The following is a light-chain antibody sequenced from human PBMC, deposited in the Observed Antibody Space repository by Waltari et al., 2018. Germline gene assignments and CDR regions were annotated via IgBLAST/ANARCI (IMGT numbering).Light chain of an antibody. J-gene: IGKJ1*01. V-gene: IGKV3-20*01. CDR3: QKYGTLPAT. CDR2: DAA. CDR1: QSVSRTF. Sequence: IVLTQSPGTLSLSPGERAPLSCRASQSVSRTFAWYQQKPGQAPRLLSYDAATRATGIPDRFSGSGSGTDFSLTISRVEPEDFAVYYCQKYGTLPATFGQGTKVEIK.